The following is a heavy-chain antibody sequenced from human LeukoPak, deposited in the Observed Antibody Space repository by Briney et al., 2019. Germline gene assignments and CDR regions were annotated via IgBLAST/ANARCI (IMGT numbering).Heavy chain of an antibody. V-gene: IGHV4-39*07. Sequence: SETLSLTCTVSGGSISSSSYYWGWIRQPPGKGLEWIGSIYYSGSSYYNPSLKSRVTMSLDKSNNQSSLKLSSVTAADTAVYSCAREGSRRLYMDVWGKGTTVIVSS. CDR1: GGSISSSSYY. J-gene: IGHJ6*03. CDR3: AREGSRRLYMDV. D-gene: IGHD1-26*01. CDR2: IYYSGSS.